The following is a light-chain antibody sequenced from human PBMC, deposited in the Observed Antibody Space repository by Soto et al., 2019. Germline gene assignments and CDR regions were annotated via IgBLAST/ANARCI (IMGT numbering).Light chain of an antibody. CDR3: QQLRSYPST. J-gene: IGKJ4*01. V-gene: IGKV1-5*01. Sequence: DIQMTQSPSTLSASVGDRITITCRASQSISTRLAWYQQKPGKAPKLLIYDASNLEAGVPSRFRGSGSGTDFTLTISSLQAEDFASYYCQQLRSYPSTFGGGTKVDIK. CDR2: DAS. CDR1: QSISTR.